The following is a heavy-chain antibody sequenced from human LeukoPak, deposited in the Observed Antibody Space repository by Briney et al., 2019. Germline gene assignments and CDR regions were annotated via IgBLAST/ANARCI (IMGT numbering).Heavy chain of an antibody. CDR1: GYTFTSYY. CDR3: ASYYDFWSGYPYGMDV. Sequence: ASVKVSCKASGYTFTSYYMHWVRQAPGQGLEWMGIINPSGGSTSYAQKFQGRVTMTRDMSTSTVYMELSSLRSEDTAVYYCASYYDFWSGYPYGMDVWGQGTTVTVSS. V-gene: IGHV1-46*01. J-gene: IGHJ6*02. D-gene: IGHD3-3*01. CDR2: INPSGGST.